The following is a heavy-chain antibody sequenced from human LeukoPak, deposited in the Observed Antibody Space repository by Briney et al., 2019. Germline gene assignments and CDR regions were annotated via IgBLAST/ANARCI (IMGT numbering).Heavy chain of an antibody. CDR3: AKGDTTWELPHDY. J-gene: IGHJ4*02. CDR1: GITFSSYA. D-gene: IGHD1-26*01. CDR2: ISYDGSNK. V-gene: IGHV3-30*04. Sequence: GRSLRLSCAASGITFSSYAMHWVRQAPGKGLEWVAVISYDGSNKYYADSVKGRFTISRDNSKNTLYLQMNSLRAEDTAVYYCAKGDTTWELPHDYWGQGTLVTVSS.